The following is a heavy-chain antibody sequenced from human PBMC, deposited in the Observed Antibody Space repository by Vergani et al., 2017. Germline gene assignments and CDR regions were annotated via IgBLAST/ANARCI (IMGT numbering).Heavy chain of an antibody. CDR1: GGSISSHY. CDR3: ARIPITIFGDDSQGLPDYDYYYGMDV. CDR2: IYYSGST. Sequence: QVQLQESGPGLVKPSETLSLTCTVSGGSISSHYWSWIRQPPGKGLEWIGYIYYSGSTNYNPSLKSRVTISVDTSKNQFSLKLSSVTAADTAVYYCARIPITIFGDDSQGLPDYDYYYGMDVWGQGTTVTVSS. J-gene: IGHJ6*02. V-gene: IGHV4-59*11. D-gene: IGHD3-3*01.